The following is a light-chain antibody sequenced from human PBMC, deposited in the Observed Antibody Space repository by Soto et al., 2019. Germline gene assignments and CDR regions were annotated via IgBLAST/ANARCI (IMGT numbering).Light chain of an antibody. Sequence: EIVMTQSPATLSVSPGERATLSCRASQSVSSNLAWYRQKGGQAPRILIYGASTRATGIPARFSGSGSGTEFTHTISSLESEDFAVYYCQQYNNWPITFGQGTRLEIK. CDR2: GAS. J-gene: IGKJ5*01. V-gene: IGKV3-15*01. CDR1: QSVSSN. CDR3: QQYNNWPIT.